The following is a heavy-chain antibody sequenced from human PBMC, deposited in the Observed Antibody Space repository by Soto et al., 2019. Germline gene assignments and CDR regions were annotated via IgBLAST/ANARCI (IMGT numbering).Heavy chain of an antibody. CDR2: IYFTGST. CDR3: ALNLIRGVIQTFDY. V-gene: IGHV4-31*03. J-gene: IGHJ4*02. CDR1: GASISTGGYY. D-gene: IGHD3-10*01. Sequence: QVQLQESRPGLVKPSQTLSLTCTVSGASISTGGYYWSWIRQHPGKGLEWIGYIYFTGSTYYNPSLKSRLTISVDTSNNQFSLKLSSVTAADTAVYYCALNLIRGVIQTFDYWGQGALVTVSS.